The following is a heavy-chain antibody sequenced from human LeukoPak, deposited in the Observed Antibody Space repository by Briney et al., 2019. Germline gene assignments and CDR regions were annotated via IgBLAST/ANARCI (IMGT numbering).Heavy chain of an antibody. CDR3: ARDHGYCTSGVCYPSYFDY. V-gene: IGHV1-69*05. CDR2: IIPIFGTA. CDR1: GGTFSSYA. D-gene: IGHD2-8*01. Sequence: SVKVSCKASGGTFSSYAISWVRQAPGQGLEWMGRIIPIFGTANYAQKFQGRVTITTDESTSTAYMELSSLRSEDTAVYYCARDHGYCTSGVCYPSYFDYWGQGTLVTVSS. J-gene: IGHJ4*02.